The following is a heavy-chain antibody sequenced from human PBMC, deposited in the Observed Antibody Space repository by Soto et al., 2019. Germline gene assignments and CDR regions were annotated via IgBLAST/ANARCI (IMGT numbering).Heavy chain of an antibody. CDR3: ARDPSSGWLQLVFFDY. V-gene: IGHV3-30-3*01. D-gene: IGHD5-12*01. CDR1: GFTFSSYA. Sequence: QVQLVESGGGVVQPGRSLRLSCAASGFTFSSYAMHWVRQAPGKGLEWVAVITYDGSNKYYADSVKGRFTISRDNSKNTLYLQMNSLRAEEMAVYYCARDPSSGWLQLVFFDYWGQGTLVTVSS. CDR2: ITYDGSNK. J-gene: IGHJ4*02.